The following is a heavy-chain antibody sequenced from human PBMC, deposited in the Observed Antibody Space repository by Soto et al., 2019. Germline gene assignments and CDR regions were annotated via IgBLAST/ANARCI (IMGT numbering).Heavy chain of an antibody. D-gene: IGHD6-19*01. CDR2: IYYSGST. CDR3: ARRWVLVAVAGTGAAFDY. CDR1: GGSISSSSYY. V-gene: IGHV4-39*01. J-gene: IGHJ4*02. Sequence: PSETLSLTCTVSGGSISSSSYYWGWIRQPPGRGLEWIGSIYYSGSTYYNPSLKSRVTISVDTSKNQFSLKLSSVTAADTAVYYCARRWVLVAVAGTGAAFDYWGQGTLVTVSS.